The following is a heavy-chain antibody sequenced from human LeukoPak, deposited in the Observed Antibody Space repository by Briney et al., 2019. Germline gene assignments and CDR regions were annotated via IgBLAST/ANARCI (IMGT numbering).Heavy chain of an antibody. V-gene: IGHV4-39*07. CDR3: ARGQDIVVVPADDAFDI. J-gene: IGHJ3*02. Sequence: PSETLSLTCTVSGGSIISNNHYWGWTRQPPGKGLEWIGEINHSGSTNYNPSLKSRVTISVDTSKNQFSLKLSSVTAADTAVYYCARGQDIVVVPADDAFDIWGQGTMVTVSS. D-gene: IGHD2-2*01. CDR2: INHSGST. CDR1: GGSIISNNHY.